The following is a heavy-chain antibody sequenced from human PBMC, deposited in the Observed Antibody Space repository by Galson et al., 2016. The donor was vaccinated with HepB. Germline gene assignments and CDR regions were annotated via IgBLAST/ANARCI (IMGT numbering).Heavy chain of an antibody. CDR2: TNPDGSRT. CDR1: GFTFCSFW. D-gene: IGHD3-22*01. Sequence: SLRLSCAASGFTFCSFWMRWVRQAPGRGLEWLSHTNPDGSRTCYADSVKGRFTISRDNARNTLYLQVNSLRAEDTAVYYCAKGSSGGDSFHYWGQGTLVTVSS. J-gene: IGHJ4*02. V-gene: IGHV3-74*01. CDR3: AKGSSGGDSFHY.